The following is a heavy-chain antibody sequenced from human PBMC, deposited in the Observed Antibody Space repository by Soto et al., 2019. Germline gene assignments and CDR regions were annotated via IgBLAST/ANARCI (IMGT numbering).Heavy chain of an antibody. D-gene: IGHD3-9*01. V-gene: IGHV3-23*01. CDR1: GFTFSSYA. CDR3: AKSTVSFDWLPYFYY. Sequence: PGGSLRLSCAASGFTFSSYAMSWVRQAPGKGLEWVSAISGSGGSTYYADSVKGRFTISRDNSKNTLYLQMNSLRAEDTAVYYCAKSTVSFDWLPYFYYWGQGTLVTVSS. CDR2: ISGSGGST. J-gene: IGHJ4*02.